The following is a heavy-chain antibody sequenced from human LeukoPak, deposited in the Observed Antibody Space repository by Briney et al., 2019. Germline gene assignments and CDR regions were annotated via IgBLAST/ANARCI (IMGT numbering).Heavy chain of an antibody. J-gene: IGHJ4*02. V-gene: IGHV3-74*01. D-gene: IGHD7-27*01. CDR3: VRALMGTSDH. Sequence: PGGSLRLSCAASGFTFSIHAMSWVRQAPGKGLVWVSRMNSDGSTTNYADSVKGRFTISRDNAKNTLYLQMNSLRAEDTAVYYCVRALMGTSDHWGQGSLVTVSS. CDR2: MNSDGSTT. CDR1: GFTFSIHA.